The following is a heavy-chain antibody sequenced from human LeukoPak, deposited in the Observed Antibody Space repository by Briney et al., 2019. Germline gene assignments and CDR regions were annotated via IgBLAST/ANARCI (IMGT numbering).Heavy chain of an antibody. D-gene: IGHD3-22*01. CDR3: ARDSALTYYYDSSGPY. Sequence: GASVKVSCKASGYTFTSYGISWVRQAPGQGLEWMGWISAYNGNTNYAQKLQGRVTMTTDTSTSTAYMELRSLRSDDTAVYYCARDSALTYYYDSSGPYWGQGTLVTVSS. CDR1: GYTFTSYG. J-gene: IGHJ4*02. CDR2: ISAYNGNT. V-gene: IGHV1-18*01.